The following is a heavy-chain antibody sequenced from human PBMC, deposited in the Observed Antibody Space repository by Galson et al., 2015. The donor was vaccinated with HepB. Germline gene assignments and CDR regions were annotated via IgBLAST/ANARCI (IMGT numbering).Heavy chain of an antibody. V-gene: IGHV3-20*01. CDR1: GFTFDDYG. CDR2: INWNGGST. D-gene: IGHD6-19*01. J-gene: IGHJ3*02. CDR3: ARVKQGMGAFDDGVFDI. Sequence: SLRLSCAGSGFTFDDYGMTWVRQAPGKGLEWVSGINWNGGSTGYADSVRGRFTISRDNAKKSLYLQMNSLRAEDTALYHCARVKQGMGAFDDGVFDIWGQGTMLTVSS.